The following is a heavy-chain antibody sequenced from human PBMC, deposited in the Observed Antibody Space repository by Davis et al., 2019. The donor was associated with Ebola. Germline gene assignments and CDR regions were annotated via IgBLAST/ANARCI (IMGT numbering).Heavy chain of an antibody. D-gene: IGHD3-22*01. Sequence: GESLKISCAASGFTFSSYWMSWVRQAPGKGLEWVANIKQDGSEKYYVDSVKGRFTISRDNAKNSLYLQMSSLRAEDTAVYYCAGGAITMIVDYSYFDLWGRGTLVTVSS. J-gene: IGHJ2*01. CDR3: AGGAITMIVDYSYFDL. CDR1: GFTFSSYW. V-gene: IGHV3-7*03. CDR2: IKQDGSEK.